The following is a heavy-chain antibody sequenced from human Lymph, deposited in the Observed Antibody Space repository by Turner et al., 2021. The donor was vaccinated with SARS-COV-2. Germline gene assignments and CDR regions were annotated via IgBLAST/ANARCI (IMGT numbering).Heavy chain of an antibody. D-gene: IGHD2-2*01. V-gene: IGHV3-30*04. J-gene: IGHJ5*01. Sequence: QVQLVESGGGVVQPGRSLRLSCAASGFTFSSYVMHWVRQAPGKGLEWVAVISYDGSNKYYADSVKVRFTISRDYSKNTLYLQMNSLRAEDTAIYYCARGVPEFDSWGQGTLVTVSS. CDR2: ISYDGSNK. CDR3: ARGVPEFDS. CDR1: GFTFSSYV.